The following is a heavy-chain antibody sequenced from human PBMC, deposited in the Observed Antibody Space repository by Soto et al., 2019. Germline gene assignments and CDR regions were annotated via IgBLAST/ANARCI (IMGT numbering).Heavy chain of an antibody. CDR1: GGSISSDY. Sequence: SETLSLTCTVSGGSISSDYWSWIRQPPGKGLEWIGYVYYSGSTKYNSSLKSRVSISIDTSKNQFSLKLTSVTAADTAVYYCARGIMVRRTILPFDYWGHGTLVTVSS. J-gene: IGHJ4*01. V-gene: IGHV4-59*01. D-gene: IGHD3-10*01. CDR2: VYYSGST. CDR3: ARGIMVRRTILPFDY.